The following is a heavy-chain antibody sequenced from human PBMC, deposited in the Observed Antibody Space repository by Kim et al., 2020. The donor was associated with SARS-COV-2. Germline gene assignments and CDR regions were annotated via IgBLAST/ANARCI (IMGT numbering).Heavy chain of an antibody. Sequence: KGRFTISRDNAKNSLYLQMNSLRDEDTAVYYCARDSPGQYYYDSSGHFDYWGQGTLVTVSS. V-gene: IGHV3-48*02. D-gene: IGHD3-22*01. J-gene: IGHJ4*02. CDR3: ARDSPGQYYYDSSGHFDY.